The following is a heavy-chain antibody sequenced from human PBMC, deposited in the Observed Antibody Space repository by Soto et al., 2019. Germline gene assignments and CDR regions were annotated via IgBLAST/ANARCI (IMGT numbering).Heavy chain of an antibody. Sequence: ESGGGLVQPGGSLRLSCAASGFTFSSYAMSWVRQAPGKGLEWVSAISGSGGSTYYADSVKGRFTISRDNSKKTLYLQMNSLRAEDTAVYYCERTTVTTSYFDYWGQGTLVTVSS. CDR2: ISGSGGST. D-gene: IGHD4-17*01. CDR1: GFTFSSYA. CDR3: ERTTVTTSYFDY. V-gene: IGHV3-23*01. J-gene: IGHJ4*02.